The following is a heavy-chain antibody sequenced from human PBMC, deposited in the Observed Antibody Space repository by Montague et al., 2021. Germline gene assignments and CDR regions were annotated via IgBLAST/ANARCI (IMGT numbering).Heavy chain of an antibody. CDR1: GGSTHSSNW. Sequence: SETLSLTCAVSGGSTHSSNWWSWVRQSPGKGLEWIGQIHHRGVTKDNPSLKSLVTLSLDKSKNQVFLKLTSVTAAYTAVYFCAKGPLGVAVGWNFIDPWGQEALVTVSS. J-gene: IGHJ5*02. D-gene: IGHD6-19*01. CDR3: AKGPLGVAVGWNFIDP. V-gene: IGHV4-4*02. CDR2: IHHRGVT.